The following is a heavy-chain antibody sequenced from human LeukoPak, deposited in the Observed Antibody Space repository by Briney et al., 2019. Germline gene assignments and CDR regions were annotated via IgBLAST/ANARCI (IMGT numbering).Heavy chain of an antibody. CDR2: IIPIFGTA. CDR3: GCAPREGGYYYYMDV. J-gene: IGHJ6*03. CDR1: GGTFSKYA. V-gene: IGHV1-69*13. Sequence: SVKVSCKASGGTFSKYAFSWVRQAPGQGLEWMGGIIPIFGTANYAQKFQGRVTITADESTSTAYMELSSLRSEDTAVYYCGCAPREGGYYYYMDVWGKGTTVTISS. D-gene: IGHD1-26*01.